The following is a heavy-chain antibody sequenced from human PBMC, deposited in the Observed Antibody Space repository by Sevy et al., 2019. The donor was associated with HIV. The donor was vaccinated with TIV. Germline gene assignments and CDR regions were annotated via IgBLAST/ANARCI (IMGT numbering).Heavy chain of an antibody. V-gene: IGHV3-9*01. J-gene: IGHJ4*02. Sequence: GGSLRLSCAASGFTFDDYAMHWVRQAPGKGLEWVSGISWNSGSIGYADSVKGRFTISRDNAKNSLYLQMNSLRAEDTALYHCAKTLLRLGELAGTYYFDYWGQGTLVTVSS. CDR3: AKTLLRLGELAGTYYFDY. CDR1: GFTFDDYA. CDR2: ISWNSGSI. D-gene: IGHD3-16*01.